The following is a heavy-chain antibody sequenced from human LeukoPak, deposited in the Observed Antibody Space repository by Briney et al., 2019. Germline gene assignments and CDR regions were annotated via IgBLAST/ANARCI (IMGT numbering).Heavy chain of an antibody. CDR1: GFTFSSYW. CDR3: ARADYYDSSGYYSILEYYFDY. D-gene: IGHD3-22*01. CDR2: IKEDGSEK. Sequence: GGSLRLSCADSGFTFSSYWMSWVRQAPGKGLEWVANIKEDGSEKYYVDSVKGRFTISRDNAKNSLYLEMNSLGAEDTAVYYCARADYYDSSGYYSILEYYFDYWGQGTLVTVSS. J-gene: IGHJ4*02. V-gene: IGHV3-7*01.